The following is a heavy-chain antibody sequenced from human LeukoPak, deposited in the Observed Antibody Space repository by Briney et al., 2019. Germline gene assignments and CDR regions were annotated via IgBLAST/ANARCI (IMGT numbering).Heavy chain of an antibody. J-gene: IGHJ4*02. Sequence: GRSLRLSCAASGFTLSSHAMHWVRQAPGKGLEWVAVLSYDGSNKNYADSVKGRFTISRDNSKNTLYLQMNSLRAEDTAVYYCARATYYYDSRLDYWGQGTLVTVSS. D-gene: IGHD3-22*01. V-gene: IGHV3-30-3*01. CDR3: ARATYYYDSRLDY. CDR1: GFTLSSHA. CDR2: LSYDGSNK.